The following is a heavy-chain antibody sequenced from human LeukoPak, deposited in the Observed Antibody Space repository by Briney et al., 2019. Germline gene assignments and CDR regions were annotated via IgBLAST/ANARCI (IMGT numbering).Heavy chain of an antibody. D-gene: IGHD3-10*01. CDR1: GFTFSTYS. CDR2: ISSSSSTI. CDR3: ARSSGSYYNHDY. Sequence: PGGSLRLSCAASGFTFSTYSMNWVRQAPGKGLEWVSYISSSSSTIFYADSVKGRFTVSRDNAKNSLYLQTNTLRDEDTAVYYCARSSGSYYNHDYWGQGTLVTVSS. J-gene: IGHJ4*02. V-gene: IGHV3-48*02.